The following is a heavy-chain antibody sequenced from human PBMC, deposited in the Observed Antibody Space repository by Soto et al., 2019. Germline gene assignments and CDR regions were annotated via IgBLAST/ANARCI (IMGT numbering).Heavy chain of an antibody. Sequence: QVQLVESGGGVVQPGRSLRLSCAASGFTFSSYGMHWVRQAPGKGLEWVAVIWYDGSNKYYADSVKGRFTISRDNSKNTLYLQMNSLRAEDTAVYYCARDVVQGDNWNYAYYWGQGTLVTVSS. D-gene: IGHD1-7*01. CDR2: IWYDGSNK. CDR3: ARDVVQGDNWNYAYY. J-gene: IGHJ4*02. V-gene: IGHV3-33*01. CDR1: GFTFSSYG.